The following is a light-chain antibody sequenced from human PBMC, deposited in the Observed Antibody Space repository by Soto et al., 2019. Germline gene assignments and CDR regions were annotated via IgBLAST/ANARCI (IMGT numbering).Light chain of an antibody. CDR2: AAS. V-gene: IGKV1-39*01. J-gene: IGKJ4*01. CDR1: QSISSY. Sequence: GDRVTITCRASQSISSYLNWYQQKPGKAPKLLIYAASSLQSGVPSRFSGSGSGTDFTLTISSLRPEDFATYYCQQSYSTPQTFGGGTKVDIK. CDR3: QQSYSTPQT.